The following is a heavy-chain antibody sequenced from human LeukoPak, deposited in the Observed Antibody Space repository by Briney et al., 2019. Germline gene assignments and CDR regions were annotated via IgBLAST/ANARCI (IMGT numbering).Heavy chain of an antibody. CDR3: ARDFSPVVVTANDLYYYYYGMDV. D-gene: IGHD2-21*02. V-gene: IGHV1-69*13. Sequence: ASVKVSCKAAGGTFSSYAISWVRQAPGQGLEWMGGIIPIFGTANYAQKFQGRVTITADESTSTAYMELSSLRSDDTAVHYCARDFSPVVVTANDLYYYYYGMDVWGQGTTVTVSS. CDR1: GGTFSSYA. CDR2: IIPIFGTA. J-gene: IGHJ6*02.